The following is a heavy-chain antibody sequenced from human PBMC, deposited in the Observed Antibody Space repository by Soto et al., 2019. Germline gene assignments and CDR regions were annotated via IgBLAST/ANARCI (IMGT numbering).Heavy chain of an antibody. J-gene: IGHJ4*02. CDR2: IFSNDEK. D-gene: IGHD4-17*01. Sequence: YGPTLVNPTETLTLTCTVSGFSLSNARMGVSWIRQPPGKALEWLAHIFSNDEKSYSTSLKSRLTISKDTSKSQVVLTMTNMDPVDTATYFCARMATVTSYYFDYWGQGTLVTVSS. CDR3: ARMATVTSYYFDY. V-gene: IGHV2-26*01. CDR1: GFSLSNARMG.